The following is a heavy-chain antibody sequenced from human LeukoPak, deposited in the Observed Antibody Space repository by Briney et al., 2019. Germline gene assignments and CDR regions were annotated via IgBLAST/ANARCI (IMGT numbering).Heavy chain of an antibody. J-gene: IGHJ4*02. Sequence: GRSLRLSCAASGFTFSSYAMHWVRQAPSKGLEWVAVISYDGSNKYYADSAKGRFTISRDNSKNTLYLQMNSLRAEDTAVYYCAREKPKNDLAFDYWGQGTPVTVSS. D-gene: IGHD1-1*01. V-gene: IGHV3-30-3*01. CDR2: ISYDGSNK. CDR3: AREKPKNDLAFDY. CDR1: GFTFSSYA.